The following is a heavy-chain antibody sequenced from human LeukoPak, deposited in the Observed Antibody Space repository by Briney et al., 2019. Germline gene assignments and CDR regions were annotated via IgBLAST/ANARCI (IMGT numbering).Heavy chain of an antibody. CDR3: ARGHGIFGVVMNNWFDP. CDR2: IIPIFGTA. V-gene: IGHV1-69*13. D-gene: IGHD3-3*01. CDR1: GGTFSSYA. Sequence: SVKVSCKASGGTFSSYAISWVRQAPGQGLEWMGGIIPIFGTANYAQKFQGRVTITADESTSTAYMELSSLRSEDTAVYYCARGHGIFGVVMNNWFDPWGQGTLVTVSS. J-gene: IGHJ5*02.